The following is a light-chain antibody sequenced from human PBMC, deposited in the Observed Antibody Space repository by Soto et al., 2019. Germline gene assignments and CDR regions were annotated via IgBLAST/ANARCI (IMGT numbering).Light chain of an antibody. CDR1: QSISSW. J-gene: IGKJ1*01. Sequence: DIQMTQSPSTLSASVGDRVTITCRASQSISSWLAWYQQKPGKAPKLLIYGASSLESGVPSRFSGSGSGTEFTLTISSLQPDDFATYYCQHYNSYSWTFGQGTKVDI. CDR3: QHYNSYSWT. CDR2: GAS. V-gene: IGKV1-5*01.